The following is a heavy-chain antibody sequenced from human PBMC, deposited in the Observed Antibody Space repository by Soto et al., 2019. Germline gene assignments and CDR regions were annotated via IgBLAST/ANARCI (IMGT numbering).Heavy chain of an antibody. CDR2: IYYSGST. Sequence: SETLSLTCTVSGGSISSSSYYWGWIRQPPGKGLEWIGSIYYSGSTYYNPSLKSRVTISVDTSKNQFSLKLSSVTAADTAVYYCATVDTDRDTFDYWTQRTLVPVS. D-gene: IGHD5-18*01. CDR1: GGSISSSSYY. J-gene: IGHJ4*02. V-gene: IGHV4-39*01. CDR3: ATVDTDRDTFDY.